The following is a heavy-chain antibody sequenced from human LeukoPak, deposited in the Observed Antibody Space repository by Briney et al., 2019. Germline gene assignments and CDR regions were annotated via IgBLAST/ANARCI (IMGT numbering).Heavy chain of an antibody. J-gene: IGHJ4*02. Sequence: PGRSLRLSCAASGFTFSSYGMHWVRQAPGKGLEWVAVISYDGSNKYYADSVKGRFTISRDNSKNTLYLQMNSLRAEDTAVYYCANGDDYGDYVFGDYWGQGTLVTVSS. V-gene: IGHV3-30*18. CDR1: GFTFSSYG. CDR2: ISYDGSNK. D-gene: IGHD4-17*01. CDR3: ANGDDYGDYVFGDY.